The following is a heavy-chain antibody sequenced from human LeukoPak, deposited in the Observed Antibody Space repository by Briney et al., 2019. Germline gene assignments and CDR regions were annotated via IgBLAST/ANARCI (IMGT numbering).Heavy chain of an antibody. V-gene: IGHV4-39*07. CDR2: IYYSGST. D-gene: IGHD1-26*01. Sequence: ESGPTLVNPTQTLTLTCTFSGFSLDTSGVGVGWIRQPPGKGLEWIGSIYYSGSTYYNPSLKSRVTISVDTSKNQFSLKLSSVTAADTAVYYCARDSGGYYYMDVWGKGTTVTVSS. CDR1: GFSLDTSGVG. J-gene: IGHJ6*03. CDR3: ARDSGGYYYMDV.